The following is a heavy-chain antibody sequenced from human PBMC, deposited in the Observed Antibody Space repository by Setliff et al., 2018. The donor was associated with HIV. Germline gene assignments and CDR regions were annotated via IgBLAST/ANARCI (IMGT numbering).Heavy chain of an antibody. J-gene: IGHJ6*03. CDR3: VRDGSATGRYYFYMDV. D-gene: IGHD3-9*01. Sequence: GGSLRLSCAASGFTVSSNYMSWVRQAPGKGLEWVSGISWNSDIIGYGDSAKGRFTISRDNVKNSLYLEMNRVTTEDTALYYCVRDGSATGRYYFYMDVWGKGIAVTVSS. CDR2: ISWNSDII. V-gene: IGHV3-20*04. CDR1: GFTVSSNY.